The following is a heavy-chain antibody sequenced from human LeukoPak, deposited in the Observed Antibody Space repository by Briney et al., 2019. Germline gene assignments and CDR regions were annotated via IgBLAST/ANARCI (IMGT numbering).Heavy chain of an antibody. CDR2: ISGSGGST. Sequence: GGSLRLSCAASGVTFSNYSMNWVRQAPGKGLEWVSAISGSGGSTYYADSVKGRFTISRDNSKNTLYLQMNSLRAEDTAVYFCAKTGGIAASHWGQGTLVTVSS. J-gene: IGHJ4*02. V-gene: IGHV3-23*01. CDR3: AKTGGIAASH. CDR1: GVTFSNYS. D-gene: IGHD6-13*01.